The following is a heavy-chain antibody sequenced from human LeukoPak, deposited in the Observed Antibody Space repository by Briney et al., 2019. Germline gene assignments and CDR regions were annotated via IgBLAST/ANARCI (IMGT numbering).Heavy chain of an antibody. CDR1: GFTFSSYA. V-gene: IGHV3-30*04. J-gene: IGHJ4*02. CDR3: TRDGQRWIQLWYGYYFDY. Sequence: PGGSLRLSCAASGFTFSSYAMHWVRQAPGKGLEWVAVISYDGSNKYYADSVKGRFTISRDNSKNTLYLQMNSLRAEDTAVYYCTRDGQRWIQLWYGYYFDYWGQGTLVTVSS. D-gene: IGHD5-18*01. CDR2: ISYDGSNK.